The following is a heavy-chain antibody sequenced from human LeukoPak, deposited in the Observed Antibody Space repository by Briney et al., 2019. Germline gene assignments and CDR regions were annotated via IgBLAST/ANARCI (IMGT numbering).Heavy chain of an antibody. CDR3: AKDPGGYSYGPQLDY. V-gene: IGHV3-23*01. D-gene: IGHD5-18*01. J-gene: IGHJ4*02. Sequence: GGSLRLSCAASGLTFSSYAMSWVRQAPGKGLKWVSGISGSGGNTYYADSVKGRFIISRDNSKNTLYLQMNSLRAEDTAVYYCAKDPGGYSYGPQLDYWGQGTLVTVSS. CDR2: ISGSGGNT. CDR1: GLTFSSYA.